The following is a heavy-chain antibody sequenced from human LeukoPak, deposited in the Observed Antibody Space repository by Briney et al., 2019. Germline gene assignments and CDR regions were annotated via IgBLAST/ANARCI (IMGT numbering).Heavy chain of an antibody. CDR3: ARGRASSSWYVDY. CDR1: GFTFSSYD. D-gene: IGHD6-13*01. V-gene: IGHV3-13*01. J-gene: IGHJ4*02. CDR2: IVTAGDT. Sequence: PGGSLRLSCAASGFTFSSYDMHWVRQATGKGLEWVSAIVTAGDTYYPGSVKGRFTISRENAKNSVYLQMNSLRAGDTAVYYCARGRASSSWYVDYWGQGTLVTVSS.